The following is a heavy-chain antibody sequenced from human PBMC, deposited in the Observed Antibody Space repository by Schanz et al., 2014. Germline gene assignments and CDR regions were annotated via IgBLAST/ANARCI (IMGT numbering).Heavy chain of an antibody. Sequence: QEQLVQSGAEVRKPGASVKVSCKASGYTFSDSYVHWVRQAPGQGLEWMGWINPDSGDTNFAQKFQGWVTMTTDTSTGTAYMELRSLRSDDTAVYYCARGFDFWDRWGQGTLVTVAS. J-gene: IGHJ4*02. V-gene: IGHV1-2*04. CDR2: INPDSGDT. CDR3: ARGFDFWDR. CDR1: GYTFSDSY. D-gene: IGHD3-3*01.